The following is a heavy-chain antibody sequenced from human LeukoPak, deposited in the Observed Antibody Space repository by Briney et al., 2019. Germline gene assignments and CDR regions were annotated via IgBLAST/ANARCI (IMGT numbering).Heavy chain of an antibody. CDR1: GGSFSGYY. D-gene: IGHD3-22*01. CDR3: ARVYVYYYDSSAFFDP. V-gene: IGHV4-34*01. J-gene: IGHJ5*02. Sequence: PSETLSLTCAVYGGSFSGYYWSWIRQPPGKGLEWIGEINHSGSTNYNPSLKSRVTISVDTSKNQFSLKLSSVTAADTAVYYCARVYVYYYDSSAFFDPWGQGTLVTVSS. CDR2: INHSGST.